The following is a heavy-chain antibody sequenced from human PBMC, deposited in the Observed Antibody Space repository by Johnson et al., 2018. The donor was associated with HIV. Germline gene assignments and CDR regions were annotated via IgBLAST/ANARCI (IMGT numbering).Heavy chain of an antibody. J-gene: IGHJ3*02. CDR2: ISYDGSNK. D-gene: IGHD3-16*01. CDR1: GFTFSSYA. Sequence: QVQLVESGGGVVQPGRSLRLSCAASGFTFSSYAMNWVRQAPGKGLEWVAVISYDGSNKYYADSVKGRFTISRDNSKNTLYLQMNSLRAEDTAVYYCAREAYRAFDIWGQGTIVTVSS. V-gene: IGHV3-30-3*01. CDR3: AREAYRAFDI.